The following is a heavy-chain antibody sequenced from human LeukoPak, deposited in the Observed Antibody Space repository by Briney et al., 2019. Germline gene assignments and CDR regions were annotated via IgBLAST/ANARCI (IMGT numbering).Heavy chain of an antibody. CDR3: ARSVSMVRGVEASWFDP. V-gene: IGHV3-23*01. CDR2: ISGSGGST. J-gene: IGHJ5*02. CDR1: GFTFSSYA. Sequence: GGSLRLSCAASGFTFSSYAMSWVRQAPGKGLEWVSAISGSGGSTYCADSVKGRFTISRDNSKNTLYLQMNSLRAEDTAVYYCARSVSMVRGVEASWFDPWGQGTLVTVSS. D-gene: IGHD3-10*01.